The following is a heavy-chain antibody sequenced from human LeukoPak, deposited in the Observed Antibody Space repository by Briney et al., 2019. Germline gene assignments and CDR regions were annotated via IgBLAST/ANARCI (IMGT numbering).Heavy chain of an antibody. CDR3: ARDSESPHTEGYNFDY. V-gene: IGHV1-18*01. CDR2: ISGYNGNT. J-gene: IGHJ4*02. Sequence: ASVKVSCKASGYTFTNYGISWVRQAPGQGLEWMGWISGYNGNTNYEQNLQGRVTMTTDTSTSTAYMELRGLRSDDTAVYYCARDSESPHTEGYNFDYWGQGTLVTVPS. CDR1: GYTFTNYG. D-gene: IGHD5-24*01.